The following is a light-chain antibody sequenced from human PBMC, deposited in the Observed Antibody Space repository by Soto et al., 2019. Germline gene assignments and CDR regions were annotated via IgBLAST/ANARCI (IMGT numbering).Light chain of an antibody. CDR1: QSVDSAL. Sequence: EIVLAQSPGVLSLSPGDRATLSCRASQSVDSALFAWYQQKSGQAPRLLIYGTSNRVTGITGRFSGSGSGTDYTLTITRLEPEDFAVYYCQQYGSSPETFGHGTKVEMK. V-gene: IGKV3-20*01. CDR3: QQYGSSPET. J-gene: IGKJ1*01. CDR2: GTS.